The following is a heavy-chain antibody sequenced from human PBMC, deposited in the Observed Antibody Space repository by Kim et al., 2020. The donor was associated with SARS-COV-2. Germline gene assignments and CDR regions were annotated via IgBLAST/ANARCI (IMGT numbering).Heavy chain of an antibody. J-gene: IGHJ4*02. Sequence: GGSLRLSCAASGFIFNTYGMHWVRQAPGKELVWVALIWFDGTNKYYADSVKGRFTISRDNSKNTLYLQMNSLRAEDTAVYYCARASSPWTPHFDYWGQGTLVPLSS. D-gene: IGHD1-1*01. V-gene: IGHV3-33*01. CDR1: GFIFNTYG. CDR3: ARASSPWTPHFDY. CDR2: IWFDGTNK.